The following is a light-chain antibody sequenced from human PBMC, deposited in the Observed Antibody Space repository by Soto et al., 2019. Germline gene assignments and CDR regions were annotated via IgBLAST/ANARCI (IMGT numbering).Light chain of an antibody. CDR1: SSDVGGYNY. CDR3: SSYTSSSTHVV. V-gene: IGLV2-14*01. J-gene: IGLJ2*01. CDR2: DVS. Sequence: QSVLTQPASVSGSPGQSITISCTGTSSDVGGYNYVSWYQQHPGKAPKLMIYDVSNRSSGVSNRLSGSKSGNTASLTISGLQAEDEADYYCSSYTSSSTHVVFGGGTKLTVL.